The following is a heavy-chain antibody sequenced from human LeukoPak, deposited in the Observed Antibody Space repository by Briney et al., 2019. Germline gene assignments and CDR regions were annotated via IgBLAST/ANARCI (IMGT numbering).Heavy chain of an antibody. CDR3: ARVARGWLQFERYYYYYMDV. V-gene: IGHV4-34*01. CDR1: GGSFSGYY. CDR2: INHSGST. Sequence: SETLSLTCAVYGGSFSGYYWSWIRQPPGKGLEWIGEINHSGSTNYNPSLKSRVTISVDTSKNQFSLKLSSVTAADTAVYYCARVARGWLQFERYYYYYMDVWGKGTTVTVSS. D-gene: IGHD5-24*01. J-gene: IGHJ6*03.